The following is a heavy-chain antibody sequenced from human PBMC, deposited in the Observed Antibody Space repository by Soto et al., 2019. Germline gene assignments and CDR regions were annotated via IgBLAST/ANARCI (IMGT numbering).Heavy chain of an antibody. CDR2: IIPIFGTA. CDR1: GGTFSSYA. Sequence: ASVKVSCKASGGTFSSYAISWVRQAPGQGLEWMGGIIPIFGTANYTQKFQGRVTITADESTSTAYMELSSLRSEDTAVYYCARPDQQWLISFDYWGQGTLVTVSS. J-gene: IGHJ4*02. V-gene: IGHV1-69*13. CDR3: ARPDQQWLISFDY. D-gene: IGHD6-19*01.